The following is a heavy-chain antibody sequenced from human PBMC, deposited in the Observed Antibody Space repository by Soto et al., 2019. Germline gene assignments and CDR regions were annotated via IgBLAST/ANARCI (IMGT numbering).Heavy chain of an antibody. CDR1: GFIFSYFY. Sequence: GGSLRLSCEASGFIFSYFYMSWVRQAPGKGLEWVANIREDGSEKYYMDSVRGRFTISRDNAKNSLYLQMNSLRPEDTAVYYCATHSEWLLNYCALGTLVTVSS. V-gene: IGHV3-7*01. CDR3: ATHSEWLLNY. J-gene: IGHJ4*02. D-gene: IGHD3-3*01. CDR2: IREDGSEK.